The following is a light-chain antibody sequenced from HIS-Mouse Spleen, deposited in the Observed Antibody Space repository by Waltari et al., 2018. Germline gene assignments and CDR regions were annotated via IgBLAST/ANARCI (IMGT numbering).Light chain of an antibody. CDR3: SSYTSSSTWV. V-gene: IGLV2-14*01. CDR1: SSDVCGYNY. J-gene: IGLJ3*02. CDR2: EVS. Sequence: QSALTQPASVSGSPGQSITISCTGTSSDVCGYNYVSWYQQHPGKAPKPMIYEVSNRPSGVSNRFSGSKSGNTASLTISGLQAEDEADYYCSSYTSSSTWVFGGGTKLTVL.